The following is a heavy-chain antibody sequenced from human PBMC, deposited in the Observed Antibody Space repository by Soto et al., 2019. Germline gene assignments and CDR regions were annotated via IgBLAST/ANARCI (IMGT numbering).Heavy chain of an antibody. CDR3: AKDQASGQGSFDS. J-gene: IGHJ4*02. CDR2: ISYDGSNQ. CDR1: GFTFNIYG. Sequence: GGSLRLSCAASGFTFNIYGMHWVRQAPDKGLEWVALISYDGSNQYYADSVKGRFTISRDNSKNTLFLQMNSLRADDTAVYYCAKDQASGQGSFDSWGQGTMVTV. V-gene: IGHV3-30*18.